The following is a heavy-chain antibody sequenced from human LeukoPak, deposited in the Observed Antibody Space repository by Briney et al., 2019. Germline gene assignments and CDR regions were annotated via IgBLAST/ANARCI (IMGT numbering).Heavy chain of an antibody. V-gene: IGHV3-21*01. CDR1: GFTYSSYS. J-gene: IGHJ4*02. CDR2: ISSSSSYI. Sequence: GSLRLSCXAXGFTYSSYSMNWVRQAPGKGLEWVSSISSSSSYIYYADSVKGRFTISRDNAKNSLYLQMSSLRAEDTAVYYCVRDSQVGDTADLGYWGQGTLVTVSS. CDR3: VRDSQVGDTADLGY. D-gene: IGHD1-26*01.